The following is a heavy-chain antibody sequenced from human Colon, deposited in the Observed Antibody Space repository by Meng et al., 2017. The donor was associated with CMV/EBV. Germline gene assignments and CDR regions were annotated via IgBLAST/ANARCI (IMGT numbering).Heavy chain of an antibody. CDR2: INPNSGGT. V-gene: IGHV1-2*06. CDR3: AREVEGSSSRYIDY. D-gene: IGHD6-13*01. CDR1: GYTFTGYY. Sequence: QVQLVQSGAEVKKPGASVKVSCKPSGYTFTGYYMHWVRQAPGQGLEWMGRINPNSGGTNYAQKFQGRVTVTRDTSTSTAYMELSRLRSDDTAIYYCAREVEGSSSRYIDYWGQGTLVTVSS. J-gene: IGHJ4*02.